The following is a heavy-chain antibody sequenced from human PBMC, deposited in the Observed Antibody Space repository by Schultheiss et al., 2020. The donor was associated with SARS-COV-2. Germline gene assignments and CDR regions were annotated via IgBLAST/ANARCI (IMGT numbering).Heavy chain of an antibody. V-gene: IGHV3-7*01. Sequence: LSLTCAVYGGSFSGYYWSWIRQPPGRGLEWVANIKHDGSEKDYVDSVKGRFTISRDNAKNSLYLQMNSLRTEDTAVYYCARGGGWIGYWGQGTLVTVSS. CDR1: GGSFSGYY. J-gene: IGHJ4*02. CDR3: ARGGGWIGY. D-gene: IGHD6-19*01. CDR2: IKHDGSEK.